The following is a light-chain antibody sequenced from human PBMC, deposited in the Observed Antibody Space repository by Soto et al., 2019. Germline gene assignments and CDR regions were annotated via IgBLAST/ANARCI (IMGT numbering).Light chain of an antibody. CDR2: DAS. V-gene: IGKV1-5*03. J-gene: IGKJ4*01. CDR1: QSISNW. CDR3: QQYNRYSIH. Sequence: DIQLTQSPSTLSASVGDRVTITCRASQSISNWVVWYQQKPGKAPKFLIYDASTLESGVPSRFSGSGYGTEFTLTISSLQPEDFVTYYCQQYNRYSIHFGGGTKVEMK.